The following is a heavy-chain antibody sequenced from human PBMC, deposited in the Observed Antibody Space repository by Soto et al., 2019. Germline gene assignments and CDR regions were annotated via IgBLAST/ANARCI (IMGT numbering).Heavy chain of an antibody. D-gene: IGHD1-26*01. CDR2: ITSEGDRT. CDR1: GFTFSNCA. J-gene: IGHJ4*02. V-gene: IGHV3-64D*06. CDR3: VKGNQLLRYYFEY. Sequence: VQLVESGGGLVQPGGPLRLSCSASGFTFSNCAMHWVRQAPGKGLEYVSGITSEGDRTYHADFVKDRFTISRDNSKNMLYLQMSSLRVDDTAMYYCVKGNQLLRYYFEYWGQGTPVTVSS.